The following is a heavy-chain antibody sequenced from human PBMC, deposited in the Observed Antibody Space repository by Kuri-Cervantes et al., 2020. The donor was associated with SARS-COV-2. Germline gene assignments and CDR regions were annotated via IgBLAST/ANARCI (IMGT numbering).Heavy chain of an antibody. CDR3: ARGALMSSGLYSGALFDY. J-gene: IGHJ4*02. V-gene: IGHV3-23*01. D-gene: IGHD6-19*01. Sequence: GESLKISCAASGFTFNTFAMSWVRQAPGKGLEWVSGISGSGGHTYYPDSVRGRFTISRDNSKNTLYLQMNSLRAEDTAVYYCARGALMSSGLYSGALFDYWGQGTL. CDR2: ISGSGGHT. CDR1: GFTFNTFA.